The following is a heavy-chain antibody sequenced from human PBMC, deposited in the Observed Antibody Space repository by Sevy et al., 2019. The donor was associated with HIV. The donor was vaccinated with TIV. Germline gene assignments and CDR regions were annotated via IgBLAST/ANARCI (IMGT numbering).Heavy chain of an antibody. CDR1: GFSFSDYY. CDR2: ISSSGRDV. J-gene: IGHJ4*02. Sequence: GESLKISCAASGFSFSDYYMTWIRQAPGKGLESVSYISSSGRDVYYADSVRGRFTISRDNANHSLYVQMNSLRAEDTAVYYCARESYGSGSFDYWSQGILVTVSS. D-gene: IGHD3-10*01. CDR3: ARESYGSGSFDY. V-gene: IGHV3-11*01.